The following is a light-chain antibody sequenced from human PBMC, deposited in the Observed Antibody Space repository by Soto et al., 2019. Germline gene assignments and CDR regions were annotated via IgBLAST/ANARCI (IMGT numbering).Light chain of an antibody. CDR3: AAWDGSLNVGV. Sequence: QSVLTQPPSASGTPGQRVTISCSGSNSNIGTNSMNWYQQLPGTTPKLLIHSNNQRPSGVPDRFSGSKSGTSASLAISGLQSEDEADYYCAAWDGSLNVGVFGGGTKLTVL. CDR1: NSNIGTNS. V-gene: IGLV1-44*01. CDR2: SNN. J-gene: IGLJ3*02.